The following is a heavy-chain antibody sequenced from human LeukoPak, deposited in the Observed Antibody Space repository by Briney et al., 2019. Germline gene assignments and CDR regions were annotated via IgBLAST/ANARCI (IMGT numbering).Heavy chain of an antibody. CDR3: ARTPTTYSSSWYLDP. CDR2: IYYSGST. CDR1: GGSISSSSYY. J-gene: IGHJ5*02. Sequence: SETLSLTCTVSGGSISSSSYYWGWIRQPPGKGLEWIGSIYYSGSTYYNPSLKSRVTISVDTSKNRFSLKLSSVTAADTAVYYCARTPTTYSSSWYLDPWGQGTLVTVSS. V-gene: IGHV4-39*01. D-gene: IGHD6-13*01.